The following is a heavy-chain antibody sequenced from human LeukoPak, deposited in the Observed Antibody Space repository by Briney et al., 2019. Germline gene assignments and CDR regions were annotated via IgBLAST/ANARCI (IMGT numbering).Heavy chain of an antibody. CDR2: IYHSGST. V-gene: IGHV4-30-2*01. D-gene: IGHD3-16*01. CDR3: ARGGGGDYFDY. Sequence: PSQTLSLTCIVSGGSISSGGYYWSWIRQHPGKGLEWIGYIYHSGSTYYNPSLKSRVTISVDRSKNQFSLKLSSVTAADTAVYYCARGGGGDYFDYWGQGTLVTVSS. CDR1: GGSISSGGYY. J-gene: IGHJ4*02.